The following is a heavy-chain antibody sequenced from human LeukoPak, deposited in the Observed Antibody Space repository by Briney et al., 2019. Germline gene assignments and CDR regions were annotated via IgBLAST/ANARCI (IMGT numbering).Heavy chain of an antibody. Sequence: GEALQISFQGSGWGFTSYWIGWGRPMPGKGRGWMGIIYSGESDTRYSPSFQGQLTISADKSISTAYLQWSSLKASDTAMYYCARLLRITMVRGHYGMDVWGKGTTVTVSS. D-gene: IGHD3-10*01. CDR1: GWGFTSYW. CDR2: IYSGESDT. CDR3: ARLLRITMVRGHYGMDV. J-gene: IGHJ6*04. V-gene: IGHV5-51*01.